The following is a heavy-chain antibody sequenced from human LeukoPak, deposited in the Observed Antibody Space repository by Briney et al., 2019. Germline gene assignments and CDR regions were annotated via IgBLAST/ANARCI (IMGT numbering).Heavy chain of an antibody. Sequence: GGSLRLSCAASGFTFSSYAMGWVRQAPGKGLEWVSAITASGGNTYYADSVKGRFTISRDNSKNTLYLQVNSLRAEGTAVYYCAKGKGYSYGRYYFDYWGQGTLVTVSS. CDR2: ITASGGNT. D-gene: IGHD5-18*01. CDR1: GFTFSSYA. CDR3: AKGKGYSYGRYYFDY. J-gene: IGHJ4*02. V-gene: IGHV3-23*01.